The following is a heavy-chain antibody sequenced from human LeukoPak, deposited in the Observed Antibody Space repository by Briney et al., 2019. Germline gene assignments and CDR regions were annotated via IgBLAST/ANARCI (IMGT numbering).Heavy chain of an antibody. Sequence: PSETLSLTCTVSGGSISNSHYDWAWVRQPPGGGLEWIGSIYFSGSTYYDPSLKSRVIISVDTSKNQFSLKMSSVTAADTAVYYCARRQKLNNSDGYYFDYWGQGTLVTVSS. D-gene: IGHD4-23*01. CDR1: GGSISNSHYD. J-gene: IGHJ4*02. V-gene: IGHV4-39*01. CDR3: ARRQKLNNSDGYYFDY. CDR2: IYFSGST.